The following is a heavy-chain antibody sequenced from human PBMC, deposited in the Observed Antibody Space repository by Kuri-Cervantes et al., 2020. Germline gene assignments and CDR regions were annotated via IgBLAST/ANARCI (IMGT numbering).Heavy chain of an antibody. Sequence: GESLKISCAASGFTLSDYYMSWIRQAPGKGLEWVSYISSSGSTIYYADSVKGRFTISRDNAKNSLYLQMNSLRAEDTAVYYCARDFLGYSSSLSDAFDIWGQGTMVTVSS. CDR3: ARDFLGYSSSLSDAFDI. CDR1: GFTLSDYY. D-gene: IGHD6-13*01. J-gene: IGHJ3*02. V-gene: IGHV3-11*04. CDR2: ISSSGSTI.